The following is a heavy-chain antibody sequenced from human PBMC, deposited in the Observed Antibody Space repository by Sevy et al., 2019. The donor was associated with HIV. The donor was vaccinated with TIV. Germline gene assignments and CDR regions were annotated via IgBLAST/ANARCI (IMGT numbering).Heavy chain of an antibody. V-gene: IGHV3-9*01. J-gene: IGHJ3*02. Sequence: GGSLRLSCAASGFTFDDYAMHWVRQAPGKGLEWVSGISWNSGSIGYADSVKGRFTISRDNAKNSLYLQMNSLRAEDTALYYCAKAGEVAYCGGDCYSEAFDIWGQGTMVTVSS. D-gene: IGHD2-21*02. CDR2: ISWNSGSI. CDR1: GFTFDDYA. CDR3: AKAGEVAYCGGDCYSEAFDI.